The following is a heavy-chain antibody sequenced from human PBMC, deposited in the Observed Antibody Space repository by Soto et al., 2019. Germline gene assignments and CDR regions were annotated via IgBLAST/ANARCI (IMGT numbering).Heavy chain of an antibody. D-gene: IGHD3-22*01. Sequence: GGSLRLSCGAPEFTFRNYGMNWVRQAPGEGLEWVSYIGIGSSTTYYADSVKGRFTISRDNAKNSLYLQMNSLRAEDTAVYYCARDQLYYNDISGRPLNAFDIWGQGTMVTVSS. CDR1: EFTFRNYG. V-gene: IGHV3-48*01. J-gene: IGHJ3*02. CDR3: ARDQLYYNDISGRPLNAFDI. CDR2: IGIGSSTT.